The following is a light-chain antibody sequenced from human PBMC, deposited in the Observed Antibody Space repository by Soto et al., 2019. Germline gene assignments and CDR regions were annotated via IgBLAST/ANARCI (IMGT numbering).Light chain of an antibody. CDR3: QHYNTYPWT. Sequence: AIRMTQSPSSLSASTGDRVTITCRASQGISSYLAWYQQKPGKAPKLLIYAASTLQSGVPSRFSGSGSGTDFTLTISCLQSEDFATYYCQHYNTYPWTFGQGTKVDIK. CDR2: AAS. J-gene: IGKJ1*01. V-gene: IGKV1-8*01. CDR1: QGISSY.